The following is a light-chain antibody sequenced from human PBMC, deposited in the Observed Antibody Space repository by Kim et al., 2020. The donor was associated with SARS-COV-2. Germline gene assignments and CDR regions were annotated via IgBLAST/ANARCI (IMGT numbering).Light chain of an antibody. Sequence: TTPCPRSSGSVARNYLQWYQPRPGSAPTTVIYEDNQRPSGVPDRFSGSIDSSSNSASLTISGLTTEDEADYYCQSYDSSNPWVFGGGTQLTVL. CDR1: SGSVARNY. J-gene: IGLJ3*02. CDR3: QSYDSSNPWV. V-gene: IGLV6-57*03. CDR2: EDN.